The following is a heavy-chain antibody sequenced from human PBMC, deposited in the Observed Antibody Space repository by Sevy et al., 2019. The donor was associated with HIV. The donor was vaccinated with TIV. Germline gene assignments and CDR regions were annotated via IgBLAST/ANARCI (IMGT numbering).Heavy chain of an antibody. CDR1: VFTFTNAW. J-gene: IGHJ4*02. CDR2: IRSNTDGGTT. V-gene: IGHV3-15*01. D-gene: IGHD4-17*01. Sequence: GGSLRLSCAVSVFTFTNAWMGWVRQAPGKGLEWVGRIRSNTDGGTTDYAAPLKGRFTISRDDSKNTLYLQMNILKSADTAVYYCTTDREYGDYKGGFDYWGQGTLVTVSS. CDR3: TTDREYGDYKGGFDY.